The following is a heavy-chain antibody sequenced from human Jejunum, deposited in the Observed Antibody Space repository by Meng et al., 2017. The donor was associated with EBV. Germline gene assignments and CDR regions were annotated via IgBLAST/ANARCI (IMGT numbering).Heavy chain of an antibody. CDR3: ARDRGVEDY. CDR1: GGSISTDNW. V-gene: IGHV4-4*02. J-gene: IGHJ4*02. Sequence: QVQLQESGPGLVQPSGTLSLTCAVSGGSISTDNWWSWVRQPPGKGLEYIGEIHHSGSTKYNPSLKSRVTISVDKSNNHFSLKLSSVTAADTAVYYCARDRGVEDYGGPGTMVTVSA. CDR2: IHHSGST. D-gene: IGHD5-24*01.